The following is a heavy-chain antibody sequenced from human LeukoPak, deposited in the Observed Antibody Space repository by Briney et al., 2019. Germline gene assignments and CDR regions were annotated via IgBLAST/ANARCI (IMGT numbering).Heavy chain of an antibody. Sequence: PSETLSLTCAVYGGSFSGYYWSWIRQPPGKGLEWIGEINHSGSTNYNPSLKSQVTVSVDTSKNQFSLKLSSVTAADTAVYYCARCARVSGIFGVVIPFDYWGQGTLVTVSS. D-gene: IGHD3-3*01. V-gene: IGHV4-34*01. CDR3: ARCARVSGIFGVVIPFDY. CDR1: GGSFSGYY. CDR2: INHSGST. J-gene: IGHJ4*02.